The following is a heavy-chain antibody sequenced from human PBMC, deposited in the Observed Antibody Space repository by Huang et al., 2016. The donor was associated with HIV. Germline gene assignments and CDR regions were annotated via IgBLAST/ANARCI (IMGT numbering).Heavy chain of an antibody. Sequence: VESGGRLVQPGGSIRLSCVGSTFRFGAYWMSWVRQPPGKGLEWVAKIRQDESEKYYGDSVKGRFNISRDNAKKVVFLEMNNVRVEDTATYFCATKTAGMDIWGQGTTVTVS. D-gene: IGHD1-7*01. CDR3: ATKTAGMDI. V-gene: IGHV3-7*03. CDR1: TFRFGAYW. J-gene: IGHJ6*02. CDR2: IRQDESEK.